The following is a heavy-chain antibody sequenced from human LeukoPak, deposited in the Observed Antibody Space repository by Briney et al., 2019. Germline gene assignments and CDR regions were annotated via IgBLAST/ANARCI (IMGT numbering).Heavy chain of an antibody. V-gene: IGHV1-46*01. J-gene: IGHJ1*01. CDR2: ISPSGGST. D-gene: IGHD3-22*01. CDR1: GYTFTRYY. CDR3: ARGYYDSSDFEYFQH. Sequence: EASVKVSCKAFGYTFTRYYMHWVRQAPGQGPEWMGVISPSGGSTTYAQKFQGRVTLTRDMSTSTDYLELSSLRSEDTAVYYCARGYYDSSDFEYFQHWGQGTLVTVSS.